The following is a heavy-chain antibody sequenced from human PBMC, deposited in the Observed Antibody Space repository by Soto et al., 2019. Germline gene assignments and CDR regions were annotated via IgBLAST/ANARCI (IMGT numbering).Heavy chain of an antibody. CDR3: ARDLHDYVSFRFDP. D-gene: IGHD3-16*01. J-gene: IGHJ5*02. V-gene: IGHV3-21*01. CDR2: ISRSSSYI. CDR1: GFTFSSYS. Sequence: GGSLRLSCAASGFTFSSYSMNWVRQAPGKGLEWVSSISRSSSYIYYADSVKGRFTISRDNAKNPLYLQMNSLRAEDTAVYYCARDLHDYVSFRFDPAGQATLVTVSS.